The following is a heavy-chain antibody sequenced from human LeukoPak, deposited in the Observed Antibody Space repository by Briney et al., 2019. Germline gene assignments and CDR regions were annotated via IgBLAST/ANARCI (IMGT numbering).Heavy chain of an antibody. D-gene: IGHD6-13*01. CDR2: ITISTGII. Sequence: TGGSLRLSCAASGFTFRDYNMNWVRQAPGKGVEGVSYITISTGIIYYADSVKGRFTISRDNAKNSLYLQMNSLRAEDTAVYYCARETPYSSSWTVFDYWGQGTLVTVSS. V-gene: IGHV3-48*01. J-gene: IGHJ4*02. CDR1: GFTFRDYN. CDR3: ARETPYSSSWTVFDY.